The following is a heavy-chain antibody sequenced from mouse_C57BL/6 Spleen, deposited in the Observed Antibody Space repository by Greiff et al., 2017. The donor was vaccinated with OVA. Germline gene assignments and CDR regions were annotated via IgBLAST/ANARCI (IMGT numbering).Heavy chain of an antibody. CDR1: GYTFTDYE. CDR2: IDPETGGT. V-gene: IGHV1-15*01. CDR3: TRDGWIRREDY. D-gene: IGHD2-2*01. J-gene: IGHJ2*01. Sequence: QVQLKQSGAELVRPGASVTLSCKASGYTFTDYEMHWVKQTPVHGLEWIGAIDPETGGTAYNQKFKGKAILTADKSSSTAYMELRSLTSEDSAVYYCTRDGWIRREDYWGQGTTLTVSS.